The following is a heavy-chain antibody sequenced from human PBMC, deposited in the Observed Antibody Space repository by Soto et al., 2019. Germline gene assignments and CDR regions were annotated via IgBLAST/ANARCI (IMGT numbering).Heavy chain of an antibody. CDR1: GFTFSNAW. CDR3: TTVPGYSYGSFDI. J-gene: IGHJ3*02. V-gene: IGHV3-15*01. Sequence: GGSLRLSCAACGFTFSNAWMSGVRQAPGKGLEWVGRIKSKTDGGTTDYAAPVKGRFTISRDDSKNTLYLQMNSLKTEDTAVYYCTTVPGYSYGSFDIWGQGTMVIVSS. D-gene: IGHD5-18*01. CDR2: IKSKTDGGTT.